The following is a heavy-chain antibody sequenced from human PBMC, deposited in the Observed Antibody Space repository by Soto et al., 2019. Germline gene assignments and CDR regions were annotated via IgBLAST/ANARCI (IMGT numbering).Heavy chain of an antibody. CDR2: ISYDGSNK. D-gene: IGHD2-15*01. V-gene: IGHV3-30*18. Sequence: PGGSLRLSCAASGFTFSSYGMHWVRQAPGKGLEWVAVISYDGSNKYYADSVKGRFTISRDNSKNTLYLQMNSLRAEDTAVYYCAKVRWPGMRHNWFDPWGQGTLVTVSS. J-gene: IGHJ5*02. CDR3: AKVRWPGMRHNWFDP. CDR1: GFTFSSYG.